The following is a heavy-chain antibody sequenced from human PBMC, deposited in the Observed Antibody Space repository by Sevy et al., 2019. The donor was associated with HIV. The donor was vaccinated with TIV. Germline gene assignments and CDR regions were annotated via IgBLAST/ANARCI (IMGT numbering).Heavy chain of an antibody. D-gene: IGHD2-2*01. CDR2: IHYGGST. Sequence: SETLSLTCSVSGGSVSSGSHYWSWIRQPPGKGLEWISYIHYGGSTNFNPSLESRVTMSVDTSKNQFSLKLSSVTAADTAIYYCAREGTPAATGAFAYWGQGTLVTASS. CDR3: AREGTPAATGAFAY. CDR1: GGSVSSGSHY. J-gene: IGHJ4*02. V-gene: IGHV4-61*01.